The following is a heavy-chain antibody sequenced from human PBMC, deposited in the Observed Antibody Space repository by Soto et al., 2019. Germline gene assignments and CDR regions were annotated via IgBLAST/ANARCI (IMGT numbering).Heavy chain of an antibody. V-gene: IGHV3-7*03. J-gene: IGHJ4*02. Sequence: GGSLRLSCAASGFTFSSYWMSWVRQAPGKGLEWVANIKQDGSEKYYVDSVKGRFTISRDNAKNSLYLQMNSLRAEDTAVYYCARDFVWGDYYDSSDYYDYWGQGTLVTVSS. CDR3: ARDFVWGDYYDSSDYYDY. D-gene: IGHD3-22*01. CDR2: IKQDGSEK. CDR1: GFTFSSYW.